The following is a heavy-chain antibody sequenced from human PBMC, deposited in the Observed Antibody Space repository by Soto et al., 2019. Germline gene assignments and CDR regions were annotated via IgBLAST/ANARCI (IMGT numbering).Heavy chain of an antibody. D-gene: IGHD6-13*01. V-gene: IGHV1-69*13. CDR1: GGTFSSYA. Sequence: SVKVSCKASGGTFSSYAISWVRQAPGQGLVWMGGIIPIFGTANYAQKFQGRVTITADESTSTAYMELSSLRSEDTAVYYCARAPTYSSSWLYYYYYGMDVWGQGTTVTVSS. J-gene: IGHJ6*02. CDR2: IIPIFGTA. CDR3: ARAPTYSSSWLYYYYYGMDV.